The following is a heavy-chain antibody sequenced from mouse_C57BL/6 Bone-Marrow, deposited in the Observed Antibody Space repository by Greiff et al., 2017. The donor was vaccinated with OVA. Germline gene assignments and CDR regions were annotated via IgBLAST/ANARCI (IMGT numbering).Heavy chain of an antibody. CDR3: ARTAQAPFAY. CDR1: GYTFTSYW. D-gene: IGHD3-2*02. CDR2: IDPSDSYT. J-gene: IGHJ3*01. Sequence: QVQLQQPGAELVMPGASVKLSCKASGYTFTSYWMHWVKQRPGQGLEWIGEIDPSDSYTNYNQKFKGKSTLTVDKSSSTAYMQLSSLTSEDSAVYDCARTAQAPFAYWGQGTLVTVSA. V-gene: IGHV1-69*01.